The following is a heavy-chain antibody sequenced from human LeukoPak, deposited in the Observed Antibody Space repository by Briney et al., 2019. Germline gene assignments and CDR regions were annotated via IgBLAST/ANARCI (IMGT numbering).Heavy chain of an antibody. D-gene: IGHD2-2*01. J-gene: IGHJ1*01. CDR2: ISGSGGST. CDR1: GFAFSSYA. V-gene: IGHV3-23*01. CDR3: AKEGCSSTSCSYPEYFQH. Sequence: PGGSLRLSCAASGFAFSSYAMSWVRQAPGKGLEWVSDISGSGGSTYYADSVKGRSTISRDNSKDTLYLQMNSLRAEDTAVYYCAKEGCSSTSCSYPEYFQHWGQGTLVTVSS.